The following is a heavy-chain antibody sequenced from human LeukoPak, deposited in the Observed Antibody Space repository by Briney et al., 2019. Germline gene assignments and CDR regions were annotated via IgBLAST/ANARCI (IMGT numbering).Heavy chain of an antibody. V-gene: IGHV3-30*02. CDR3: AKGRRVSIVGLNAFDI. CDR1: GFTFSSYG. D-gene: IGHD1-26*01. Sequence: GGSLRLSCAASGFTFSSYGMHWVRQAPGKGLEWVAFIRYDGSNKYYADSVKGRFTISRDNSKNTLYLQMNSLRAEDTAVCYCAKGRRVSIVGLNAFDIWGQGTMVTVSS. CDR2: IRYDGSNK. J-gene: IGHJ3*02.